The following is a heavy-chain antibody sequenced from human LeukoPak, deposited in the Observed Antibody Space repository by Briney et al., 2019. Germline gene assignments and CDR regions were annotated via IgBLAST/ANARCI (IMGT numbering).Heavy chain of an antibody. J-gene: IGHJ4*02. Sequence: PGGSLRLSCAASGFTFSSYAMSWVRQAPGKGLEWVSAISGSGGSTYYADSVKGRFTISRDNSKNTLYLQMNSLRAEDTAVYCCAKDRVSSGWYDYWGQGTLVTVSS. V-gene: IGHV3-23*01. CDR1: GFTFSSYA. CDR2: ISGSGGST. CDR3: AKDRVSSGWYDY. D-gene: IGHD6-19*01.